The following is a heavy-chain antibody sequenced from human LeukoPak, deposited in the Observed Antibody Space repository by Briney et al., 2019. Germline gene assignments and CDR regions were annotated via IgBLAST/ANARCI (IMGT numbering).Heavy chain of an antibody. CDR3: ARMDSIYSSSSADY. CDR1: GYTFTSYD. J-gene: IGHJ4*02. D-gene: IGHD6-6*01. Sequence: ASVKVSCXASGYTFTSYDINWVRQATGQGLGWMGWMNPNSGNTGYAQKFQGRVTMTRNTSISTAYMELSSLRSEDTAVYYCARMDSIYSSSSADYWGQGTLVTVSS. CDR2: MNPNSGNT. V-gene: IGHV1-8*01.